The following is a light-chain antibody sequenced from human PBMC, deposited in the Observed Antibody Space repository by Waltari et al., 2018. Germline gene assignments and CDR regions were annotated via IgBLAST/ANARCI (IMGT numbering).Light chain of an antibody. V-gene: IGKV1-33*01. CDR2: DAS. CDR3: QQYDNVPLT. Sequence: DIQMTQSPSSLSASVGDRGTITCQASQDISNYLNWYQQKAGKAPKLLIYDASNLETGVPSRFSGSGSGTDFTLTISSLQPEDIGTYYCQQYDNVPLTFGPGTKVDIK. J-gene: IGKJ3*01. CDR1: QDISNY.